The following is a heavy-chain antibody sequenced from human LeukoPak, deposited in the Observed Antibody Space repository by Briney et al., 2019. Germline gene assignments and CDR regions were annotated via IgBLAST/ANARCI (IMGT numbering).Heavy chain of an antibody. V-gene: IGHV3-23*01. CDR3: AKRGYDSSGYQSDY. CDR1: GFTFSSYA. Sequence: GGSLGLSCAASGFTFSSYAVSWVRQAPGKGLEWVSAISGSGGSTYYADSVKGRFTISRDNSKNTLYLQMNSLRAEDTAVYYCAKRGYDSSGYQSDYWGQGTLVTVSS. CDR2: ISGSGGST. J-gene: IGHJ4*02. D-gene: IGHD3-22*01.